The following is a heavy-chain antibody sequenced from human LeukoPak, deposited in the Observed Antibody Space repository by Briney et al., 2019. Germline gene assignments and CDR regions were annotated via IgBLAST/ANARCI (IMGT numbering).Heavy chain of an antibody. D-gene: IGHD6-13*01. CDR2: IYYSGST. CDR3: ARHGGYSSPYLH. Sequence: SETLSLTCTVSGGSISNYYWSWIRQPPGKGLECIGYIYYSGSTNYNPSLKSRVTISVDTSKNQFSLKLSSVTATDTAVYYCARHGGYSSPYLHWGQGTLVTVSS. J-gene: IGHJ1*01. V-gene: IGHV4-59*08. CDR1: GGSISNYY.